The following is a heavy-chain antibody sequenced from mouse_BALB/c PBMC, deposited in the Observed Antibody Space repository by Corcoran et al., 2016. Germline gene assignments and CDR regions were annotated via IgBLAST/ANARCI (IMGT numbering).Heavy chain of an antibody. V-gene: IGHV3-6*02. CDR1: GYSITSGYY. Sequence: DVQLQESGPGLVKPSQSLSLTCSVTGYSITSGYYWNWIRQFPGNKLEWMGYISYDGNNNYNPTLKNRISITRDTSKNQFFLKLTSVTTEDTATYYCASRYDYFDYWGQGTTLTVSS. CDR2: ISYDGNN. CDR3: ASRYDYFDY. J-gene: IGHJ2*01. D-gene: IGHD2-14*01.